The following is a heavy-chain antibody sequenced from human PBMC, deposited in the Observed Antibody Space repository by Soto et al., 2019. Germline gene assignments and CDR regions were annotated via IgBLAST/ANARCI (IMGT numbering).Heavy chain of an antibody. CDR2: IYNTDSGST. V-gene: IGHV4-59*01. Sequence: QVQLQESGPGLVKPSETLSLTCTVSGGSISSYYCTWIRQPPGKGLEWIGYIYNTDSGSTNYNPSLKSRVTISRDMSKNQFSLKLSSVTAADTAVYYCVRGIHLDDWGQVALVTVSS. CDR1: GGSISSYY. J-gene: IGHJ4*02. CDR3: VRGIHLDD.